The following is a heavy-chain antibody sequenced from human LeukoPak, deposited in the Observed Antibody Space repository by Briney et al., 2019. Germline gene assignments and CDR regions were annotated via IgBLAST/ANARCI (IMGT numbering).Heavy chain of an antibody. J-gene: IGHJ4*02. CDR2: ISGSGGST. CDR3: ANSPRLCYYFDY. D-gene: IGHD3-10*02. Sequence: TGGSLRLSCAASGFTFSSYAMSWVRQAPGKGLEWVSAISGSGGSTYYADSVKGRFTISRDNSKNTLYLQMNSLRAEDTAVYYCANSPRLCYYFDYWGQGTLVTVSS. V-gene: IGHV3-23*01. CDR1: GFTFSSYA.